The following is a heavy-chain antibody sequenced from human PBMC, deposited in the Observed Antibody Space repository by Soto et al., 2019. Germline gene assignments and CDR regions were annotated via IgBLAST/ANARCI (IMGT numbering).Heavy chain of an antibody. J-gene: IGHJ6*03. CDR2: MTPNSGNT. Sequence: GASVKVSCKASGYTFTSYDINWVRQATGQGLEWMGWMTPNSGNTGYAQKFQGRVTMTRNTSISTAYMELSSLRSEDTAEYYCARRFCSSPSCPLVMDVSGKATTVTVFS. CDR1: GYTFTSYD. D-gene: IGHD2-2*01. CDR3: ARRFCSSPSCPLVMDV. V-gene: IGHV1-8*01.